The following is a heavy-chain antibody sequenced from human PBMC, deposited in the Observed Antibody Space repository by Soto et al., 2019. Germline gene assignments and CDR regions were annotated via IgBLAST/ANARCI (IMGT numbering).Heavy chain of an antibody. CDR2: IIPTRGIA. CDR1: GGTFSSYT. CDR3: ARDRRYSGYDFSDAAAGTCGWFDP. D-gene: IGHD5-12*01. V-gene: IGHV1-69*08. Sequence: QVQLVQSGAEVKKPGSSVKVSCNASGGTFSSYTISWVRQAPGQGLEWMGRIIPTRGIANYAQKFQGRVTITADKSTSTAYMELSSLRSEDTAVYYCARDRRYSGYDFSDAAAGTCGWFDPWGQGTLVTVSS. J-gene: IGHJ5*02.